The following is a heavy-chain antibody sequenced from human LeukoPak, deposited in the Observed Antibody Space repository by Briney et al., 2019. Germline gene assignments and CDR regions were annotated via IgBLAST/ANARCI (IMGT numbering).Heavy chain of an antibody. CDR2: SYFTGNP. V-gene: IGHV4-59*08. CDR3: AGLRSTVAWASFDY. J-gene: IGHJ4*02. D-gene: IGHD4-23*01. Sequence: SETLSLTCIVSGSISSYYWTWIRQPPGKGLEWIGHSYFTGNPNYNPSLKSRVTISVDPPKNQFSLKLTSVTAADTAVYYCAGLRSTVAWASFDYWGQGILVTVSS. CDR1: GSISSYY.